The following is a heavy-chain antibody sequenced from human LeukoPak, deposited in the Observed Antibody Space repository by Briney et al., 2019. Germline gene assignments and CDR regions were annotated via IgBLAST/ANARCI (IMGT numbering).Heavy chain of an antibody. D-gene: IGHD6-19*01. V-gene: IGHV3-7*01. CDR3: ARCSGWAFKN. CDR2: INPDGSEK. J-gene: IGHJ4*02. Sequence: GGSLRLSCAASGSTFSNAWMSWVRQAPGKGLEWVANINPDGSEKNYVDSVKGRFTISRDSAKNSLYLQMDSLRAEDTAIYYCARCSGWAFKNWGQGSLVTVSS. CDR1: GSTFSNAW.